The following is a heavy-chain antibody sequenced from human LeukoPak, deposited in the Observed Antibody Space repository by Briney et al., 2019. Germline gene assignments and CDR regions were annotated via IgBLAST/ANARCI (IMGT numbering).Heavy chain of an antibody. D-gene: IGHD4-17*01. CDR3: AKGVYGDSPSPGY. J-gene: IGHJ4*02. CDR1: GFTFSSYA. V-gene: IGHV3-23*01. Sequence: PGGSLRLSSAASGFTFSSYAMSWVRQAPGKGLEGVSAISGGGGSTYYADSAKGRFTISRDNSKNTPYLQMNSLRADDTAVYYCAKGVYGDSPSPGYWGQGTLVTASS. CDR2: ISGGGGST.